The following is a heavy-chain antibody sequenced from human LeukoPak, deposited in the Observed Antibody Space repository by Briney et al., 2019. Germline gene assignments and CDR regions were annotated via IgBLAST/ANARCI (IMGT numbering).Heavy chain of an antibody. D-gene: IGHD2-21*02. CDR1: GGSFSGSY. CDR2: SSHTGDLI. J-gene: IGHJ5*02. V-gene: IGHV4-34*01. Sequence: SETLSLTCAVYGGSFSGSYWTWIRQTPGRGHEWIGESSHTGDLIGYNPSLKGRATISVDSSKKQFSLRLTSVTAADTGIYYCARVPEVTARPCDTWGAGTVVTVSS. CDR3: ARVPEVTARPCDT.